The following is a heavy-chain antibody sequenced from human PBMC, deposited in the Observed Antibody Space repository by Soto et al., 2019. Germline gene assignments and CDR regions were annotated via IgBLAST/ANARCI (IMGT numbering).Heavy chain of an antibody. V-gene: IGHV4-30-4*01. D-gene: IGHD2-2*01. CDR2: IYYSGST. CDR1: GGSISSGDYY. J-gene: IGHJ6*02. Sequence: PSETLSLTCTVSGGSISSGDYYWSWIRQPPGKGLEWIGYIYYSGSTYYNPSLKSRVTISVDTSKNQFSLKLSSVTAADTAVYYCASHISYEYCSSTSCQKNYYGMDVWGQGTTVTVSS. CDR3: ASHISYEYCSSTSCQKNYYGMDV.